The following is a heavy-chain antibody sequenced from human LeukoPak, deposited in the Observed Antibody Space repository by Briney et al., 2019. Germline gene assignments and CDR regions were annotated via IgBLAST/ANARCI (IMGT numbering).Heavy chain of an antibody. V-gene: IGHV7-4-1*02. CDR1: GGTFSSYA. Sequence: ASVKVSCKASGGTFSSYAISWVRQAPGQGLEWMGWINTNTGNPTYAQGFTGRFVFSLDTSVSTAYLQINSLKAEDTAVYYCARDLGYQGFDYWGQGTLVTVSS. J-gene: IGHJ4*02. D-gene: IGHD2-2*03. CDR3: ARDLGYQGFDY. CDR2: INTNTGNP.